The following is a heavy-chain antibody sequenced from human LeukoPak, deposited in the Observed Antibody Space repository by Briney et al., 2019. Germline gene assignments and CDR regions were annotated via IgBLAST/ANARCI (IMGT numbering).Heavy chain of an antibody. J-gene: IGHJ4*02. V-gene: IGHV4-59*13. D-gene: IGHD4-23*01. CDR3: ARVSGYGGNSGV. CDR1: GGSIIRYY. Sequence: PSETLSLTCTVSGGSIIRYYWSWIRQPPGKGLEGIGYIYYSGITNYNPSLKSRVTISVDASKNQFSLNLASVTAADTAVYYCARVSGYGGNSGVWGEGTLVTVSS. CDR2: IYYSGIT.